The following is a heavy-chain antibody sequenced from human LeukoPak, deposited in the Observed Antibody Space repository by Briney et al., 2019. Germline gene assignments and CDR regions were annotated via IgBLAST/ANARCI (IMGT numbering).Heavy chain of an antibody. D-gene: IGHD5-24*01. J-gene: IGHJ6*03. CDR3: AKDHGDSEWYYYYYMDV. CDR1: GFTFSSYG. V-gene: IGHV3-30*18. CDR2: ISYDGSNK. Sequence: GGSLRLSCAASGFTFSSYGMHWVRQAPGKGLEWVAVISYDGSNKYYADSVKGRFTISRDNSKNTLYLQMNSLRAEDTAVYYCAKDHGDSEWYYYYYMDVWGKGTTVTVSS.